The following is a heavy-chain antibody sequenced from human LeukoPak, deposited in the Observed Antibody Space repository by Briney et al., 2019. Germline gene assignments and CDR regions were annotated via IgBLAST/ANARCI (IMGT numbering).Heavy chain of an antibody. CDR3: ARDGDYDWYFDL. CDR1: GGSISGHY. V-gene: IGHV4-59*11. Sequence: SETLSLTCTVSGGSISGHYWSWIRQPPGKGLEWIGYIYYSGSTNYNPSLKSRTTISLDTSESQFSLKLNSVTAADTAVYYCARDGDYDWYFDLWGRGTLVTVSS. J-gene: IGHJ2*01. CDR2: IYYSGST. D-gene: IGHD4-17*01.